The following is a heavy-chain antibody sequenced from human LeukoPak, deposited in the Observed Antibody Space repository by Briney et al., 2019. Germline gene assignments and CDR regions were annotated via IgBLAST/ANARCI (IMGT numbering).Heavy chain of an antibody. J-gene: IGHJ4*02. CDR2: IRYDGSNK. V-gene: IGHV3-30*02. D-gene: IGHD2-2*02. CDR1: GFTFSSYG. CDR3: AKDYCSSTSCYRVY. Sequence: GGFLRLSCAASGFTFSSYGMHWVRQAPGKGLEWVAFIRYDGSNKYYADSVKGRFTISRDNSKNTLYLQMNSLRAEDTAVYYCAKDYCSSTSCYRVYWGQGTLVTVSS.